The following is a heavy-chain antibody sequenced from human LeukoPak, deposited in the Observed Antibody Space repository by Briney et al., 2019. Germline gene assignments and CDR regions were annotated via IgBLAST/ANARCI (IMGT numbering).Heavy chain of an antibody. J-gene: IGHJ4*02. V-gene: IGHV5-51*01. CDR3: ATGWRGTYYDPAHY. CDR2: IHPSDSDP. CDR1: GYIFTTYW. D-gene: IGHD3-22*01. Sequence: RGESLQISCKCSGYIFTTYWIGWVRQLSGKGLEWVAMIHPSDSDPRYSPSFQGQVTISADKSINTAYLQWSSLKASDTAMYYCATGWRGTYYDPAHYWGQGTLVTVSS.